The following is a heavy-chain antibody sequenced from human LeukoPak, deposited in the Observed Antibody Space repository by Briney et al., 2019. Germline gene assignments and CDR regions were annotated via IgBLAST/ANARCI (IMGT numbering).Heavy chain of an antibody. D-gene: IGHD5-18*01. CDR1: GFTFSSYG. J-gene: IGHJ3*02. V-gene: IGHV3-30*03. CDR3: ACQWIQLWGGI. CDR2: ISYDGSNK. Sequence: GGSLRLSCAASGFTFSSYGMHWVRQAPGKGLEWVAVISYDGSNKYYADSVKGRFTISRDNSKNTLYLQMNSLRAEDTAVYYCACQWIQLWGGIWGQGTMVTVSS.